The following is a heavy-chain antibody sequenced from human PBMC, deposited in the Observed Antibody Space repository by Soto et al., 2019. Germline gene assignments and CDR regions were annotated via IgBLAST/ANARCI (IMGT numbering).Heavy chain of an antibody. D-gene: IGHD3-16*02. J-gene: IGHJ3*02. Sequence: SETLSLTCTVSGGSVSSGSYYWSWIRQPPGKGLEWIGYIYYSGSTNYNPSLKSRVTISVDTSKNQFSLKLSSVTAADTAVYYCARAVTYYDYVWGSYRHDAFDIWGQGTMVTVSS. V-gene: IGHV4-61*01. CDR2: IYYSGST. CDR3: ARAVTYYDYVWGSYRHDAFDI. CDR1: GGSVSSGSYY.